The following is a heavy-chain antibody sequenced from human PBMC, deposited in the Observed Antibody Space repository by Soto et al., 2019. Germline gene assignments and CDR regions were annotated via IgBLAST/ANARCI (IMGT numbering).Heavy chain of an antibody. CDR3: AKNQGVELVPLATVDWFDP. V-gene: IGHV3-23*01. CDR1: GFIFENFG. J-gene: IGHJ5*02. D-gene: IGHD1-26*01. Sequence: LRLSCAASGFIFENFGMSWVRQAPGKGLEWISSISGSGFKKYYADSVKGRFTISRDNSKSTVYLELNNLSAEDAAVYHCAKNQGVELVPLATVDWFDPWGQGSVVTVSS. CDR2: ISGSGFKK.